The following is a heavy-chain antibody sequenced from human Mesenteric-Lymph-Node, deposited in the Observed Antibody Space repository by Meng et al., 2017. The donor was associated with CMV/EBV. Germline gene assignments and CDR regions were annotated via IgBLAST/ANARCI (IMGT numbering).Heavy chain of an antibody. CDR2: ISSAAGYI. V-gene: IGHV3-21*01. CDR3: AREVGSGWYGP. Sequence: GGSLRLSCAASGFTISTFAMNWVRQAPGKGLEWVSYISSAAGYIYYADSVEGRFTVSRDNAKNSLYLQMNSLRAEDTAVYYCAREVGSGWYGPWGQGTLVTVSS. CDR1: GFTISTFA. J-gene: IGHJ5*02. D-gene: IGHD6-19*01.